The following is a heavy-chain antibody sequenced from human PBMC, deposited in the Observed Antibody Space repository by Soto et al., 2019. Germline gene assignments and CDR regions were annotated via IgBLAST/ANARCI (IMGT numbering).Heavy chain of an antibody. CDR1: GLTFTSSS. D-gene: IGHD4-17*01. CDR3: ARRLATTVSALGY. V-gene: IGHV3-30-3*01. CDR2: ISENGDRQ. Sequence: QVQLVQSGGGVVQAGNSLRLSCTASGLTFTSSSFHWVRQAPGKGLEWVAVISENGDRQYSTESVRGRFLISRDSSKNTVYLQMNSLRPEDTGVYFCARRLATTVSALGYWGQGALCTVSS. J-gene: IGHJ4*02.